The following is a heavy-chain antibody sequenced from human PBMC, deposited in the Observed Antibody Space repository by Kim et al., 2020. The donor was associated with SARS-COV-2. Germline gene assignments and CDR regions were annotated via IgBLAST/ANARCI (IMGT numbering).Heavy chain of an antibody. V-gene: IGHV1-3*01. CDR1: GYTFTSYA. D-gene: IGHD4-4*01. CDR3: ARDRTTVTTWFDP. Sequence: ASVKVSCKASGYTFTSYAMHWVRQAPGQRLEWMGWINAGNGNTKYSQKFQGRVTITRDTSASTAYMELSSLRSEDTAVYYCARDRTTVTTWFDPWGQGTLVTVSS. CDR2: INAGNGNT. J-gene: IGHJ5*02.